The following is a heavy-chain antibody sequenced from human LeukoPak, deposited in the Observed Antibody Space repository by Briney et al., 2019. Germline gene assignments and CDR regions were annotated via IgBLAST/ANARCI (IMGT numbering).Heavy chain of an antibody. J-gene: IGHJ5*02. CDR2: INPNSGGT. D-gene: IGHD2-2*01. Sequence: ASVKVSCKASGYTFTGYYMHWVRQAPGQGLEWMGWINPNSGGTNYAQKFQGRVTMTRDTSISTAYMELSRLRSDDTAVYYCASPDIVVVPAAEDAALNWFDPWGQGTLVTVSS. V-gene: IGHV1-2*02. CDR1: GYTFTGYY. CDR3: ASPDIVVVPAAEDAALNWFDP.